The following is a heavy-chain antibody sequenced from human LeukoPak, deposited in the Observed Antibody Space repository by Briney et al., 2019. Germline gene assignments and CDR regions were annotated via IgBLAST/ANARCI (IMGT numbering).Heavy chain of an antibody. J-gene: IGHJ4*02. CDR2: ISGDGTIK. V-gene: IGHV3-74*03. CDR1: GFPFSSYW. Sequence: PGRSLRLSCEPSGFPFSSYWMLWVRQAPGKGLVWVSRISGDGTIKTYADFVRGRFIVSRDNTKNILYLQMNSLKVEDTATYFCSRSQFDYWGQGVLVTVSS. CDR3: SRSQFDY.